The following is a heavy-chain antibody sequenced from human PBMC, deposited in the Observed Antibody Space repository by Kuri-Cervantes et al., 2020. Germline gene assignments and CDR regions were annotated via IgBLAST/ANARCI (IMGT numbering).Heavy chain of an antibody. D-gene: IGHD3-22*01. CDR3: ASYDSSGYDPVSYFQH. CDR2: IKQDGSEI. CDR1: GFTFSTYW. V-gene: IGHV3-7*03. J-gene: IGHJ1*01. Sequence: GGSLRLSCAASGFTFSTYWMMWVRQAPGKGLEWVANIKQDGSEIYYVDSVKGRFTISRDNAKNSLYLQMNSLRVEDTALYYCASYDSSGYDPVSYFQHWGQGTLVTVSS.